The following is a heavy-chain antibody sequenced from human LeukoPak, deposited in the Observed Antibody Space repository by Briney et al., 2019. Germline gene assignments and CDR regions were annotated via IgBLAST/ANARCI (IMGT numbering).Heavy chain of an antibody. Sequence: AAVKVSCKASGFTFTDYYMHWVRQAPGQRLEWMGYIYPKSRDTNYEQNFQGRVTMTSDTSMSTVYMELTGLRSDDTAVYYCARDEAADGTNALDVWGQGTMVTVCS. D-gene: IGHD6-13*01. J-gene: IGHJ3*01. V-gene: IGHV1-2*02. CDR1: GFTFTDYY. CDR2: IYPKSRDT. CDR3: ARDEAADGTNALDV.